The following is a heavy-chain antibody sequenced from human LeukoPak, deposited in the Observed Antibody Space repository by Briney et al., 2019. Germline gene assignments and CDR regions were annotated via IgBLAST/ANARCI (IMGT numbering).Heavy chain of an antibody. Sequence: ASVKVSCKASGYTFIRYGISWVRQAPGQGLEWMGWMNPYNDNTNYAQMLQGRVTITTDTSTHTTYMELRHLRPEDTAFYYRPRDGSGTYWDYWGKGTLFTVSS. V-gene: IGHV1-18*01. CDR2: MNPYNDNT. CDR3: PRDGSGTYWDY. CDR1: GYTFIRYG. J-gene: IGHJ4*02. D-gene: IGHD3-10*01.